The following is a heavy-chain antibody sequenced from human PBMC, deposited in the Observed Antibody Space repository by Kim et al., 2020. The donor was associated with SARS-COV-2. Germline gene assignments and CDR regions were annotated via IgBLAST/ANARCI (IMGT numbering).Heavy chain of an antibody. V-gene: IGHV1-2*06. CDR3: ARESASSGHYFDF. D-gene: IGHD3-22*01. Sequence: ASVKVSCKASGYTFSGYYIHWVRQAPGQGLEWMGRINPNSGDTNYAQNFQGGVTVTRDTSISTAYMELSSLRSDDTAVYYCARESASSGHYFDFWGQGTLVTVSS. J-gene: IGHJ4*02. CDR2: INPNSGDT. CDR1: GYTFSGYY.